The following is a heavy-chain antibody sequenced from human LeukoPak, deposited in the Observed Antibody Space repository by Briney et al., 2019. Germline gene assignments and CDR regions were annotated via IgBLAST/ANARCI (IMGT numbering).Heavy chain of an antibody. Sequence: GGSLRLSCAASGFTFSRYWMHWVRQAPGKGLVWISRINSDGSTTTYADSVKGRFTISRDNAKNTLYLQMNSLRAEDTAVYYCARVYCSGGSCYYFDYWGQGTLVTVSS. J-gene: IGHJ4*02. D-gene: IGHD2-15*01. CDR1: GFTFSRYW. V-gene: IGHV3-74*01. CDR2: INSDGSTT. CDR3: ARVYCSGGSCYYFDY.